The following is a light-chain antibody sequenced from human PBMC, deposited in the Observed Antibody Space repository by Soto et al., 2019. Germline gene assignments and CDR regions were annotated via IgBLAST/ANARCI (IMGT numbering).Light chain of an antibody. V-gene: IGKV1-5*01. CDR1: QSISSW. CDR3: QQYNSYSWT. J-gene: IGKJ1*01. CDR2: DAS. Sequence: DIQITQSPSTLSASVGDRVTIPCRASQSISSWLAWYQQKTGKPPKLLIYDASSLESGVPSRFRGSGSGTEFTLTISRLQPDDFETYYCQQYNSYSWTFGQGTKVDIK.